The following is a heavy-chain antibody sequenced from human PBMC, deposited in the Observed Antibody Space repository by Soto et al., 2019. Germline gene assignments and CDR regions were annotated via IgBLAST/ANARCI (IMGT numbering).Heavy chain of an antibody. V-gene: IGHV6-1*01. D-gene: IGHD6-6*01. CDR3: ARDGYSSSYDFDY. CDR2: TYYRSKWYS. Sequence: PSQSLSLTCVISGDSVSDNSAAWNWIRQSPSRGLEWLGRTYYRSKWYSDYAVSVKSRITINSDTSKNQFSLQLNFVTPDDSAVYYCARDGYSSSYDFDYWGQGTLVTVS. CDR1: GDSVSDNSAA. J-gene: IGHJ4*02.